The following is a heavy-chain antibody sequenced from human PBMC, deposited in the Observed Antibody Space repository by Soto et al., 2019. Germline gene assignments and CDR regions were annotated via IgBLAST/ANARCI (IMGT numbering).Heavy chain of an antibody. Sequence: QVQLVQSGAEVKKPGASVKVSCKASGYTFTGYYMHWVRQAPGQGLEWMGWINPNSGGTNYAQKFQGWVTMTRDTSISTAYMELSRLRSDDTAVYYCARELHRIAAAATRGRFDYWGQGTLVTVSS. D-gene: IGHD6-13*01. CDR3: ARELHRIAAAATRGRFDY. CDR2: INPNSGGT. CDR1: GYTFTGYY. J-gene: IGHJ4*02. V-gene: IGHV1-2*04.